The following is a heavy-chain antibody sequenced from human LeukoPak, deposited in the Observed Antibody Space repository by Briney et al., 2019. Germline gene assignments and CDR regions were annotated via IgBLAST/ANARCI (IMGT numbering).Heavy chain of an antibody. CDR1: GYSFSDYW. D-gene: IGHD6-19*01. CDR3: AKYDSSGHIDY. Sequence: GESLKISCKGSGYSFSDYWIAWVRQMPGEGLEWMGIVYPGDSDTKYSPALLGQVTFSADKSIKTAYLQLTALRASDTAMYYCAKYDSSGHIDYWGQGTLVTVSS. CDR2: VYPGDSDT. J-gene: IGHJ4*02. V-gene: IGHV5-51*01.